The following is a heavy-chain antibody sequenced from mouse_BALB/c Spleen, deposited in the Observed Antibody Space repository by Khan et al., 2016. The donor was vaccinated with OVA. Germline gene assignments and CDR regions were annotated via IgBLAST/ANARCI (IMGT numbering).Heavy chain of an antibody. D-gene: IGHD3-2*02. CDR3: ARIQGGDFDY. V-gene: IGHV3-2*02. CDR1: GYSITSDYA. J-gene: IGHJ2*01. CDR2: ISYSGNT. Sequence: VQLKESGPGLVKPSQSLSLTCTVTGYSITSDYAWNWIRQFPGNKLEWMGYISYSGNTKYNPYLKSRISITRDTSKNQFFLQLNFVTIEDTATYYCARIQGGDFDYWGQGTTLTVS.